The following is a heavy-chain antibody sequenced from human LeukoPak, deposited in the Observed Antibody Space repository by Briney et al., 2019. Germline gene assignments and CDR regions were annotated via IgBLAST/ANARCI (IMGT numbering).Heavy chain of an antibody. J-gene: IGHJ3*02. CDR2: ISTSGSTK. V-gene: IGHV3-48*03. CDR1: GFTFSSYE. D-gene: IGHD6-19*01. Sequence: PGGSLRLSCAASGFTFSSYEMNWVRQAPGKGLEWVSYISTSGSTKYYADSVKGRFTISRDNAKNSLYLQMNSLRAEDTAVYYCARVAVGGTRAFDIWGQGTTVTVSS. CDR3: ARVAVGGTRAFDI.